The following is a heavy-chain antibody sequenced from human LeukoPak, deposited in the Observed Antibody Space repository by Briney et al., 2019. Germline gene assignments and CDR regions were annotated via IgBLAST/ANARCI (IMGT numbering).Heavy chain of an antibody. J-gene: IGHJ5*02. D-gene: IGHD2-2*02. CDR1: GGSFSGYY. CDR3: ARGHCSSTSCYTGGWFDP. Sequence: SETLSLTCAVYGGSFSGYYWSWIRQPPGKGLEWIGEINHSGSTNYNPSLKSRVTISVDTSKNQFSLKLSSVTAADTAVYYCARGHCSSTSCYTGGWFDPWGQGTLVTVSS. V-gene: IGHV4-34*01. CDR2: INHSGST.